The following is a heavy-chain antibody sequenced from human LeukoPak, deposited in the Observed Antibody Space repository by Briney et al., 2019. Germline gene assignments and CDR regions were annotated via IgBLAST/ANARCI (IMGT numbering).Heavy chain of an antibody. CDR1: GYSISSGYY. D-gene: IGHD6-6*01. Sequence: SETLSPTCTVSGYSISSGYYWGWIRQPPGKGLEWIGSIYHSGSTYYNPSLKSRVTISVDTSKNQFSLKLSSVTAADTAVYYCARGEYSSSSLDYWGQGTLVTVSS. CDR2: IYHSGST. V-gene: IGHV4-38-2*02. CDR3: ARGEYSSSSLDY. J-gene: IGHJ4*02.